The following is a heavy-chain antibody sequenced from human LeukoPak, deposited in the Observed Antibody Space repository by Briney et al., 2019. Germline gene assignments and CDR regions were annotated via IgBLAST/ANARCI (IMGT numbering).Heavy chain of an antibody. CDR1: GYSFTSYS. CDR2: IDPSDSYT. J-gene: IGHJ5*02. Sequence: GESLRISCKGSGYSFTSYSISWVRQLPGKGLEWMGTIDPSDSYTNYSPSFQGHVTISADKSISTAYLQWSSLRASDTAMFYCARHVGVVVATGFDPWGQGTLVTVSS. V-gene: IGHV5-10-1*01. D-gene: IGHD2-15*01. CDR3: ARHVGVVVATGFDP.